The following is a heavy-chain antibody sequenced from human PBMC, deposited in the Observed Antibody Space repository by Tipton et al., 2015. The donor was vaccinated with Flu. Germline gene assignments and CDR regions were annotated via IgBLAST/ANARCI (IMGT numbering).Heavy chain of an antibody. D-gene: IGHD3-16*01. V-gene: IGHV3-30-3*01. CDR3: ARTGGYYYGMDV. CDR2: ISYDGSNK. Sequence: SLRLSCAASGFTFSSYAMHWVRQAPGKGLEWVAVISYDGSNKYYADSVKGRFTISRDNSKNTLYLQMNSLRAEDTAVYYCARTGGYYYGMDVWGQGTTVTVSS. J-gene: IGHJ6*02. CDR1: GFTFSSYA.